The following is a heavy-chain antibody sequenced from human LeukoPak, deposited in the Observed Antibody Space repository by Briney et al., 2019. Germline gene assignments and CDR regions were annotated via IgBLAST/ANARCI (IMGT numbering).Heavy chain of an antibody. CDR3: ARGSRFGVVERDAFDI. V-gene: IGHV3-21*01. D-gene: IGHD3-3*01. CDR1: GFTFSRYS. Sequence: KSGGSLRLSCAASGFTFSRYSMNWVRQAPGKGLEWVSSISISSNYIYYTDSVKGRFTISRDNAKNSLYLQMNSLRAEDTAVYYRARGSRFGVVERDAFDIWGQGTMVTVSS. J-gene: IGHJ3*02. CDR2: ISISSNYI.